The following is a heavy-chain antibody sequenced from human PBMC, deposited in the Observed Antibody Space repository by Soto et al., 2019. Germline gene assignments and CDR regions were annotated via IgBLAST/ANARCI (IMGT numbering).Heavy chain of an antibody. V-gene: IGHV4-4*03. CDR2: IYHSGST. CDR1: GTSVTYSNW. CDR3: ASGSIRLVAPLPEDWYFDL. J-gene: IGHJ2*01. Sequence: QVQLQESGPGLVKPPGTLSLTCAVSGTSVTYSNWWTWVRQPPGKGLEWIGEIYHSGSTKYNPSLKRRVTMSMDKSKNQFSLNLISVTAADTAIYYCASGSIRLVAPLPEDWYFDLWGRGTLVTVSS. D-gene: IGHD2-2*01.